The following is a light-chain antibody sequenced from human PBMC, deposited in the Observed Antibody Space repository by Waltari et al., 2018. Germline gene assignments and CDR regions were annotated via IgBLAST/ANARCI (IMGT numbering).Light chain of an antibody. CDR3: QQYGSSQGYT. J-gene: IGKJ2*01. V-gene: IGKV3-20*01. Sequence: EIVLTQSPCTLSLSPGERATLSCRASPSVSSSYLAWYQQQPAHAASLLLFGASSTATGITARCSGSGSGTDFTLTISSLEHEDFAVYYCQQYGSSQGYTFGQGTKLEIK. CDR1: PSVSSSY. CDR2: GAS.